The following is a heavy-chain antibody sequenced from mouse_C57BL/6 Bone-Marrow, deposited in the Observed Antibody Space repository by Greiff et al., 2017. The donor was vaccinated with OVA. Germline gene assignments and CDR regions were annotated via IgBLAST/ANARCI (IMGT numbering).Heavy chain of an antibody. D-gene: IGHD1-1*01. CDR2: IWRGGST. CDR1: GFSLTSYG. CDR3: AKNRYGSSSYAMDY. V-gene: IGHV2-5*01. J-gene: IGHJ4*01. Sequence: VKLVESGPGLVQRSQSLSITCTVSGFSLTSYGVHWVRQSPGKGLEWLGVIWRGGSTDYNAAFMSRLSITKDNSKSQVFFKMNSLQADDTAIYYCAKNRYGSSSYAMDYWGQGTSVTVSS.